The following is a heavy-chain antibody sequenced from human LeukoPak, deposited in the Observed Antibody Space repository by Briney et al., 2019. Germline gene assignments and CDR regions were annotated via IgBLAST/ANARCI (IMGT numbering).Heavy chain of an antibody. CDR2: ISSSSNYI. CDR1: GFTFSTYT. CDR3: ARDLMGIAYRGAFYY. J-gene: IGHJ4*02. D-gene: IGHD6-13*01. Sequence: GGSLRLSCAVSGFTFSTYTMNWVRQAPGKGLEWVSSISSSSNYIYYADSVRGRFAISRDNAKNSLSLQMNSLRAEDTAVYYCARDLMGIAYRGAFYYWGQGTLVTVSS. V-gene: IGHV3-21*04.